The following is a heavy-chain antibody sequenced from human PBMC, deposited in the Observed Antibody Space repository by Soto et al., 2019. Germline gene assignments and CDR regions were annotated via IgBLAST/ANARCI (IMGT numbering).Heavy chain of an antibody. V-gene: IGHV3-7*01. CDR1: GFTLSSYW. D-gene: IGHD2-15*01. CDR3: ARDCSGGICYGYYFDY. J-gene: IGHJ4*02. CDR2: IKRDGSEK. Sequence: EVQLVESGGGLVQPGGSLRLSCATSGFTLSSYWMSWVRQAPGKGLEWVANIKRDGSEKYYVDSVQGRFTISRDNAKNSLYLQMNSLRAEDPALYYCARDCSGGICYGYYFDYWGQGTLVTVSS.